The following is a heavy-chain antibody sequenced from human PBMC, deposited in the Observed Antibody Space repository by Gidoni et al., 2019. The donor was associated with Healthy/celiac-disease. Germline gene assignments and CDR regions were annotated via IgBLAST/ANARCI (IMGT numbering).Heavy chain of an antibody. D-gene: IGHD6-19*01. CDR3: ARDAVAGTEYMNYYYGMDV. CDR2: ISSSGSTI. V-gene: IGHV3-48*03. J-gene: IGHJ6*02. Sequence: EVQLVESGGGLVQPGGSLRLSCAASGFTFSSYEMNWVRQAPGKGLEWVSYISSSGSTIYYAESVKGRFTISRDNAKNSLYLQMNSLRAEDTAVYYCARDAVAGTEYMNYYYGMDVWGQGTTVTVSS. CDR1: GFTFSSYE.